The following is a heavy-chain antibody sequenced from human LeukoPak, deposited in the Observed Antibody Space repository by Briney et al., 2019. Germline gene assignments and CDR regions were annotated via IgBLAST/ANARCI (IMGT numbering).Heavy chain of an antibody. V-gene: IGHV4-39*01. J-gene: IGHJ4*02. CDR3: ARRASYSSSWDQYFDS. CDR2: IYYSGST. CDR1: GGSISSSSYY. Sequence: SETLSLTCTVSGGSISSSSYYWGWIRQPPGKGLEWIGSIYYSGSTYYNPSLKSRLTISVDTSKNQFSLKLSSVTAADTAMYYCARRASYSSSWDQYFDSWGQGTLLTVSS. D-gene: IGHD6-13*01.